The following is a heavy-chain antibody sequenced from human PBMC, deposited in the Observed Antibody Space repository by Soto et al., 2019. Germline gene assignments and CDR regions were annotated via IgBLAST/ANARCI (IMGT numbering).Heavy chain of an antibody. V-gene: IGHV3-23*01. CDR3: AKTIYGSGSYFKFDH. D-gene: IGHD3-10*01. Sequence: EVQLLESGGGLVQPGGSLRLSCAASGFTFSSYAMSWVRQAPGKGLEWVSAISGSGGSTYYADSVKGRFTISRDNSKNTLYLQINSLIAEDTAVYYCAKTIYGSGSYFKFDHWGQGTLVTVSS. J-gene: IGHJ4*02. CDR1: GFTFSSYA. CDR2: ISGSGGST.